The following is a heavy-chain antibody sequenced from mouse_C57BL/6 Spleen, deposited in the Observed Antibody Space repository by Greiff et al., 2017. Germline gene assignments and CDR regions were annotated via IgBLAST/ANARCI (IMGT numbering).Heavy chain of an antibody. D-gene: IGHD1-1*01. V-gene: IGHV7-3*01. J-gene: IGHJ4*01. CDR1: GFTFTAYS. CDR2: IRNKANGYTT. Sequence: EVMLVESGGGLVQPGGSLSLSCAASGFTFTAYSMSWVRQPPGKALEWLGFIRNKANGYTTEYRASVKGRFTISRDTSQSILYLQMKALRAEDSSTYWCSRFPHYDLVATGAMDYWGQGTTVTVSS. CDR3: SRFPHYDLVATGAMDY.